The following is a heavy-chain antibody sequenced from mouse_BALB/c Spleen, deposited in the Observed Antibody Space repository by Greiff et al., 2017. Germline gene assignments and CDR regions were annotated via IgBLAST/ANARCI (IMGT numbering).Heavy chain of an antibody. Sequence: QVQLQQPGAELVKPGASVKLSCKASGYTFTSYYMYWVKQRPGQGLEWIGGINPSNGGTNFNEKFKSKATLTVDKSSSTAYMQLSSLTSEDSAVYYCTREGTGTGDYWGQGTTLTVSS. CDR3: TREGTGTGDY. CDR2: INPSNGGT. CDR1: GYTFTSYY. D-gene: IGHD4-1*01. J-gene: IGHJ2*01. V-gene: IGHV1S81*02.